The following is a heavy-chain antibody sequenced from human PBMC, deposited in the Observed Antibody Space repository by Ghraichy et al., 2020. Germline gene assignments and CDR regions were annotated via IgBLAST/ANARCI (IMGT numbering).Heavy chain of an antibody. CDR3: VREYKTFYDVWSGDYSPGDWFDP. CDR1: GFIFSSYT. Sequence: GGSLRLSCAASGFIFSSYTMHWVRQAPGKGLEWAALISYDGSNKYYADSVKGRFTVSRDNSKNTLYMQMNSLRPEDTAVYYCVREYKTFYDVWSGDYSPGDWFDPWGQGTLVTVSS. CDR2: ISYDGSNK. J-gene: IGHJ5*02. V-gene: IGHV3-30*04. D-gene: IGHD3-3*01.